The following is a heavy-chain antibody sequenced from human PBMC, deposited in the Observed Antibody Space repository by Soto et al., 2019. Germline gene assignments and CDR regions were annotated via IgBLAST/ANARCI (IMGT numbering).Heavy chain of an antibody. CDR2: IIPILGIA. D-gene: IGHD2-2*01. CDR3: ATHQTSAASVP. Sequence: QVQLVQSGAEVKKPGSSVKVSCKASGGTFSSYTISWVRQAPGQGLEWMGRIIPILGIANYAHKFQGRVTITADKSTSTAYMELSSLRSEDTAVYYCATHQTSAASVPWGQGTLVTVSS. J-gene: IGHJ5*02. V-gene: IGHV1-69*02. CDR1: GGTFSSYT.